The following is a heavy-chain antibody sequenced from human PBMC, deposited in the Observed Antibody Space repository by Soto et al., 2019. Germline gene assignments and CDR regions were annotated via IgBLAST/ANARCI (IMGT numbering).Heavy chain of an antibody. CDR3: ARDTVAAACNNYYRMDA. V-gene: IGHV3-30*03. CDR2: ISPDGNNK. D-gene: IGHD6-13*01. CDR1: GFTFRTYG. J-gene: IGHJ6*02. Sequence: QVQLVESGGGVVQPGRSLRLSCVASGFTFRTYGMYWVRQAPGKGLEWVAVISPDGNNKYYGDSVRGRVTISRDNSQNTLYLQMHTLRVADTAIYYCARDTVAAACNNYYRMDAWVQGTPVTV.